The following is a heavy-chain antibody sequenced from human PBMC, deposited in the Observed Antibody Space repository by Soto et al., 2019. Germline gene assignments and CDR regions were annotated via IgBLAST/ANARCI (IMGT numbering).Heavy chain of an antibody. V-gene: IGHV3-33*01. Sequence: QVQLVESGGGVVQPGRSLRLSCAASGFTFISYGMHWVRQAPGKGLEWVAVIWYDGSNKYYEDSVKGRFTISRDNSKNTLYLQMNSLRVDDTAVYYCARGGLRVATITGYYYGMDVWGQGTTVTVSS. J-gene: IGHJ6*02. CDR1: GFTFISYG. D-gene: IGHD5-12*01. CDR3: ARGGLRVATITGYYYGMDV. CDR2: IWYDGSNK.